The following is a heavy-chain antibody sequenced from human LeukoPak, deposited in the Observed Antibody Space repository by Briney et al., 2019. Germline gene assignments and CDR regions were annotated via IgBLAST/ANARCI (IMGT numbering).Heavy chain of an antibody. Sequence: SETLSLTCTVSGGSISSYYWSWIRQPAGKGLEWIGRIYTSGSTNYNPSLKSRVTMSVDTSKNQFSLKLSSVTAADTAVYYCARDILDSKISGSYRADYWGQGTLVTVSS. V-gene: IGHV4-4*07. J-gene: IGHJ4*02. CDR1: GGSISSYY. CDR2: IYTSGST. CDR3: ARDILDSKISGSYRADY. D-gene: IGHD1-26*01.